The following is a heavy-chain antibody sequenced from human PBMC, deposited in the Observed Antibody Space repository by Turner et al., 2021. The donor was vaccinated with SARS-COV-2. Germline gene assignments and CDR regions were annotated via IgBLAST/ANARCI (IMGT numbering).Heavy chain of an antibody. CDR1: GYTLNELS. CDR2: FDREDGET. J-gene: IGHJ6*02. Sequence: QVQLIQSGAEAKKPGASVKVSCKVSGYTLNELSLHWVRQTPGKGLEWMRGFDREDGETTYAQKFQGRVTMTEDTATDTAYMELSSLTSGDTAVYYCATDSSLGYWRGGRCYDYGMDVWGQGTTVTVSS. V-gene: IGHV1-24*01. CDR3: ATDSSLGYWRGGRCYDYGMDV. D-gene: IGHD2-15*01.